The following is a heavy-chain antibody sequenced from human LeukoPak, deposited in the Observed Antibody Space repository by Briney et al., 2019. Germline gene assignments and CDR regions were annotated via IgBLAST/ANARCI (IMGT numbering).Heavy chain of an antibody. D-gene: IGHD2-15*01. CDR3: ARGRYCSADVCTGGDSFDI. J-gene: IGHJ3*02. Sequence: PSETPSPTCTVSGGSISNYYWSWIRQPAGKGLEWIGRKYARGDSNYNPPLQSRVTMSVDTSKNQFSLKLRSVTAADTAVYYCARGRYCSADVCTGGDSFDIWGQGTMVSVSS. CDR1: GGSISNYY. V-gene: IGHV4-4*07. CDR2: KYARGDS.